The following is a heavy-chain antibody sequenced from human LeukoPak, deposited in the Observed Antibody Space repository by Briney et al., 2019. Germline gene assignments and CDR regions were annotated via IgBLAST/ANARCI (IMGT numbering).Heavy chain of an antibody. V-gene: IGHV4-59*08. J-gene: IGHJ4*02. CDR2: IYYSGST. D-gene: IGHD3-22*01. CDR1: GGFISNYY. CDR3: ARPSHDSSGYYDY. Sequence: SETLSLTCTVSGGFISNYYWSWIRQPPGKGLEWIGYIYYSGSTNSNPSLKSRVTISVDTSKNQFSLKLSSVTAADTAVYYCARPSHDSSGYYDYWGQGTLVTVSS.